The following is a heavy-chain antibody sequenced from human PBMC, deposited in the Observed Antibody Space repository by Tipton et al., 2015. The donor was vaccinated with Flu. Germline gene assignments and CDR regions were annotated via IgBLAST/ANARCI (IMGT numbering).Heavy chain of an antibody. CDR3: AKAAVAVTFEDY. CDR1: GFSFSLYS. CDR2: ISGGGGST. D-gene: IGHD6-19*01. Sequence: SLRLSCAASGFSFSLYSMSWVRQAPGKGLEWVSTISGGGGSTYYADPVKGRFTVSRDNSKNTLYLQMNSLRAEDTAVYYCAKAAVAVTFEDYWGQGTLVTVSS. V-gene: IGHV3-23*01. J-gene: IGHJ4*02.